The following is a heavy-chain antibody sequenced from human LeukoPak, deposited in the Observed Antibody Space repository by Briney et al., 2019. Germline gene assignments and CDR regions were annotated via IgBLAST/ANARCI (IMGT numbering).Heavy chain of an antibody. V-gene: IGHV3-30*02. CDR1: GFTFSSYG. J-gene: IGHJ6*03. CDR2: IHYDGSNK. CDR3: AKAYCGGDCAYYYYYMDV. Sequence: GGSLRLSCAASGFTFSSYGMHWVRQGPGKGLEWVASIHYDGSNKYYADSVKGRFTISRDNSKNTLYLQMNSLRPEDTAVYYCAKAYCGGDCAYYYYYMDVWGKGTTVTVSS. D-gene: IGHD2-21*01.